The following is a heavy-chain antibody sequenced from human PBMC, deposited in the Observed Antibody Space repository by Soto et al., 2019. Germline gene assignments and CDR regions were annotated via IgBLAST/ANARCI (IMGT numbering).Heavy chain of an antibody. CDR1: GFSLNTSGVG. D-gene: IGHD2-8*01. CDR3: AHTCTNGVCYPNNWFDP. CDR2: IYWDDDK. V-gene: IGHV2-5*02. Sequence: SGPTLVNPTQTLTLTCTFSGFSLNTSGVGVGWIRQPPGKALEWLALIYWDDDKRYSPSLKSRLTITKDTSKNQVVLTMTNMDPVDTATYYCAHTCTNGVCYPNNWFDPWGQGTLVTVSS. J-gene: IGHJ5*02.